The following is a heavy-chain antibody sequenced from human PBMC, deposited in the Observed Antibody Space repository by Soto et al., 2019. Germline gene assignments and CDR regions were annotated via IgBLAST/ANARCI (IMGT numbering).Heavy chain of an antibody. D-gene: IGHD3-22*01. CDR3: ARDVKYYYDSSGYHPVEYFQH. J-gene: IGHJ1*01. V-gene: IGHV3-33*01. Sequence: GGSLRLSCAASGFSFSSYCMHWVRQAPGKGLEWGAVIWYDGSNKYYADSVKGRFTISRDNSKNTLYLQMNSLRAEDTAVYYCARDVKYYYDSSGYHPVEYFQHWGQGTLVTVSS. CDR2: IWYDGSNK. CDR1: GFSFSSYC.